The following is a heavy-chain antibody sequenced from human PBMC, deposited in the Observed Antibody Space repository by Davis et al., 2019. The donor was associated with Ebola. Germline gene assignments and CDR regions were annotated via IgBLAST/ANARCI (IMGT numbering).Heavy chain of an antibody. J-gene: IGHJ4*02. CDR2: VHGGNGNT. Sequence: ASVKVSCKASGYTFTSYAMHWVRQAPGQWLEWMGWVHGGNGNTKYSQRFQGRVTITTDTSASTVYLDLTSLRSEDTAVFYCARASFGYNSGWYADYWGPGSLVTVSS. D-gene: IGHD6-19*01. CDR1: GYTFTSYA. V-gene: IGHV1-3*01. CDR3: ARASFGYNSGWYADY.